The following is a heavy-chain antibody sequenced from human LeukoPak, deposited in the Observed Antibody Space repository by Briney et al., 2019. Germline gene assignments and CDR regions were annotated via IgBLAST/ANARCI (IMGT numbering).Heavy chain of an antibody. CDR3: ARVSSATTVFDY. Sequence: GGSLRLSCAASGFTFSDYYMSWIRQAPGKGLEWVPYISSSGSTIYYADSVKGRFTISRDNAKNSLYLQMNSLRAEDTAVYYCARVSSATTVFDYWGQGTLVTVSS. CDR1: GFTFSDYY. CDR2: ISSSGSTI. V-gene: IGHV3-11*04. D-gene: IGHD4-17*01. J-gene: IGHJ4*02.